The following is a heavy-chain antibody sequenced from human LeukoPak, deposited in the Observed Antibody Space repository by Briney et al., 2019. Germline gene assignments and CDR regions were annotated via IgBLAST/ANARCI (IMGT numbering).Heavy chain of an antibody. V-gene: IGHV4-59*01. CDR3: ARVGAGAFDY. Sequence: PSETLSLTCTVSGGSISTYYWSWIRQPPGKGLEWIGYIYYSRNTNCNPSLKSRVTLSVDTSKNQFFLKLSSVTAADTAVYYCARVGAGAFDYWGQGTLVTVSS. D-gene: IGHD1-26*01. CDR1: GGSISTYY. J-gene: IGHJ4*02. CDR2: IYYSRNT.